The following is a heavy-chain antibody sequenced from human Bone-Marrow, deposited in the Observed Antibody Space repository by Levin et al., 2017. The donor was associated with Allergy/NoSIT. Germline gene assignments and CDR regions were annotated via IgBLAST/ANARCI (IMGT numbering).Heavy chain of an antibody. CDR2: IWYDGSNK. CDR3: ARGPRYSSGWYYGY. J-gene: IGHJ4*02. CDR1: GFTFSSYG. D-gene: IGHD6-19*01. Sequence: GGSLRLSCAASGFTFSSYGMHWVRQAPGKGLEWVAVIWYDGSNKYYADSVKGRFTISRDNSKNTLYLQMNSLRAEDTAVYYCARGPRYSSGWYYGYWGQGTLVTVSS. V-gene: IGHV3-33*01.